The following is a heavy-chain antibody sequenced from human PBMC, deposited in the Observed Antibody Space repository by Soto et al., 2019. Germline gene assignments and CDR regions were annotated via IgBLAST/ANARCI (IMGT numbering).Heavy chain of an antibody. Sequence: GGSLRLSCAASGFTFSSYGMHWVRQAPGTGLEWVAVIWYDGSNKYYADSVKGRFTISRDKSKHKLYLQRNSLRAEDTAVDYCARDDDHYDSRGDYYLDAVDIWGQGTMVTVSS. CDR3: ARDDDHYDSRGDYYLDAVDI. D-gene: IGHD3-22*01. CDR1: GFTFSSYG. V-gene: IGHV3-33*08. CDR2: IWYDGSNK. J-gene: IGHJ3*02.